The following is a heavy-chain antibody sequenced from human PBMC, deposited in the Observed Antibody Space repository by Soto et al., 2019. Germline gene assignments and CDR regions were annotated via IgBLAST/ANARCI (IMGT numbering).Heavy chain of an antibody. Sequence: QVQLVQSGAEVKKPGSSVKVSCKASGGTFSSYAISWVRQAPGQGLEWMGGIIPIFGTANYAQKFQGRVTITADESTSTAYMELSSLRSEDTAVYYCARDSWAAREDRSYYYGMDVWGQGTTVTVSS. CDR3: ARDSWAAREDRSYYYGMDV. D-gene: IGHD6-6*01. CDR1: GGTFSSYA. J-gene: IGHJ6*02. V-gene: IGHV1-69*12. CDR2: IIPIFGTA.